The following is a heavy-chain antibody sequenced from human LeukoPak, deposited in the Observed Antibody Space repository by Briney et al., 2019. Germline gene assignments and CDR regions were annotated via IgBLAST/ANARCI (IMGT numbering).Heavy chain of an antibody. CDR2: IYYSESA. D-gene: IGHD3-10*01. CDR3: ATHARGCQVLWFMDV. CDR1: GGSISSMSYY. J-gene: IGHJ6*03. V-gene: IGHV4-39*07. Sequence: SETLSLTCTVSGGSISSMSYYWGWLRQTPGKGLEWIGSIYYSESASYNPTLEGRVTISLDTSKNQFSLWLSSVTAADTAVYYCATHARGCQVLWFMDVWGKGTTVTVSS.